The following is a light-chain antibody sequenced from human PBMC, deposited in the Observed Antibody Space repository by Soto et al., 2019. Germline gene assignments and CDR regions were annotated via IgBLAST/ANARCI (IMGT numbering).Light chain of an antibody. CDR3: ASYAGIITL. Sequence: QSALTQPPSASGSPGQSVTISCTGSSSDIGGYNYVSWYQQHPGKVPRLIIYEVIKRPSGVPDRFSGSKSGNTASLTVSGLQAEDEADYYCASYAGIITLFGGGTKVTVL. CDR1: SSDIGGYNY. J-gene: IGLJ2*01. CDR2: EVI. V-gene: IGLV2-8*01.